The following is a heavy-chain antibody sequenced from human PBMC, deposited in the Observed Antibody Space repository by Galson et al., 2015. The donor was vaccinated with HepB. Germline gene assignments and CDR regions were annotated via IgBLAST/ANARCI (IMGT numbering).Heavy chain of an antibody. D-gene: IGHD2-21*02. J-gene: IGHJ5*02. V-gene: IGHV1-46*03. Sequence: SVKVSCKASGYTFTSYHMHWVRQAPGQGLEWMGIINTNGGGTRYAQKFQGRVTMTRDTSTSTVYMDLSSLTSEDTAVYYCARDMVVLSATEYNWFDPWGQGTLVTVSS. CDR1: GYTFTSYH. CDR3: ARDMVVLSATEYNWFDP. CDR2: INTNGGGT.